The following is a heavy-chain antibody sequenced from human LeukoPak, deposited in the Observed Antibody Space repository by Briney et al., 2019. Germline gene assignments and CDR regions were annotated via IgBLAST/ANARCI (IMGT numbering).Heavy chain of an antibody. D-gene: IGHD3-22*01. Sequence: SETLSLTCSVSGVSVNSRSYYWSWIRQPAGKGLEWLARTHASGSTHYNPSLKRRVTISVDTSKNHFSLSLNSVTAADTAVYYCARGDYYDSSGYYYGGIMDVWGKGTTVTISS. CDR3: ARGDYYDSSGYYYGGIMDV. CDR1: GVSVNSRSYY. V-gene: IGHV4-61*02. CDR2: THASGST. J-gene: IGHJ6*03.